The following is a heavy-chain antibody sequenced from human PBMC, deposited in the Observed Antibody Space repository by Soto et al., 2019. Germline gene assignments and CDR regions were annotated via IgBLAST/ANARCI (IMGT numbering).Heavy chain of an antibody. J-gene: IGHJ4*01. V-gene: IGHV1-8*01. CDR3: ARGITSGYSAYSFDY. Sequence: QVQLVQSGAEVKKPGASVKVSCKASGYTFTNYDINWVRQATGQGLEWMGWVNPNSGNTGYAQKFQGRVTMNRNTSIRTAYMELSSLRSEETATYYCARGITSGYSAYSFDYWGHGTLVTVSA. D-gene: IGHD3-22*01. CDR2: VNPNSGNT. CDR1: GYTFTNYD.